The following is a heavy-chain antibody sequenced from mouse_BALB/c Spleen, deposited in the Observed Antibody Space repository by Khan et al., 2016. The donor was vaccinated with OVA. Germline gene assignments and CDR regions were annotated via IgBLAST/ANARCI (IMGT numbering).Heavy chain of an antibody. J-gene: IGHJ2*01. CDR2: ITSGGTYT. D-gene: IGHD1-1*01. Sequence: EVQLQESGGTLVKPGGSLKLSCAASGFTFSSYAMSWVRQTPEKGLEWVATITSGGTYTYYQDSVKGRFTISRDNAKNTVYLQMSSLRSEDTAMYYCVRDYYGSSYEDYWGQGTTLTVSS. CDR3: VRDYYGSSYEDY. CDR1: GFTFSSYA. V-gene: IGHV5-9-3*01.